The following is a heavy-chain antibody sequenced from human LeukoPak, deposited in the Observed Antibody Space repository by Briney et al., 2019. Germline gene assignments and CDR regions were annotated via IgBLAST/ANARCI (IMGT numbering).Heavy chain of an antibody. CDR1: GGSISSYY. V-gene: IGHV4-59*01. Sequence: PSETLSLTCTVSGGSISSYYWSWIRQPPGKGLEWIGYIYYSGSTNYNPSLKSRVTISVDTSKNQFSLKLSSVTAADTAVYYCARDNKGYSSGWYRNWFDPWGQGTLVTVSS. D-gene: IGHD6-19*01. CDR2: IYYSGST. J-gene: IGHJ5*02. CDR3: ARDNKGYSSGWYRNWFDP.